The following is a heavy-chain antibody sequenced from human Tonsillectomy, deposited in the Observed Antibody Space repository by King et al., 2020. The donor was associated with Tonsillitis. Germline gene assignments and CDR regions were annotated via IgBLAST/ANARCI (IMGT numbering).Heavy chain of an antibody. J-gene: IGHJ4*02. D-gene: IGHD2-2*01. CDR2: IKRKTDGGTT. CDR1: GFTFRNAW. Sequence: VQLVESGGGLVKPGGSLRLSCAASGFTFRNAWMNWVRQATGKGLEWVGRIKRKTDGGTTDYAAPVKGRFTIPRDDSKNMLFLQVNSLKTEDTAVYYCTTGLNEGSHSSSSSCYDPFDFWGQGPLVTVSS. V-gene: IGHV3-15*01. CDR3: TTGLNEGSHSSSSSCYDPFDF.